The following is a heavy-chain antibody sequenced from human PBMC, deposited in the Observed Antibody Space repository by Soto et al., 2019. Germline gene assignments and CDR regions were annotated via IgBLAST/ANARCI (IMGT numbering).Heavy chain of an antibody. V-gene: IGHV4-59*01. CDR1: TDSISRYY. J-gene: IGHJ5*02. Sequence: QVLLQESGPGLVKPSETLSLTCTVSTDSISRYYWSWIRQPPGKGLEWIGYSHYSGSTNYDPSLMSRVTISVDTSRNQFSLGLTSVTAADTAVYYCARGGQGYCSNGICPRGFDLWGHGTLVIVSS. CDR2: SHYSGST. CDR3: ARGGQGYCSNGICPRGFDL. D-gene: IGHD2-8*01.